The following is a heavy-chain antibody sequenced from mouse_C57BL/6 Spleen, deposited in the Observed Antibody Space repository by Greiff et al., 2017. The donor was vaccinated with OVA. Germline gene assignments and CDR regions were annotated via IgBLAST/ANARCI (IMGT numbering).Heavy chain of an antibody. CDR2: ISDGGSYT. CDR3: AKLRGRNYFDY. CDR1: GFTFSSYA. J-gene: IGHJ2*01. D-gene: IGHD4-1*01. V-gene: IGHV5-4*01. Sequence: EVQRVESGGGLVKPGGSLKLSCAASGFTFSSYAMSWVRQTPEKRLEWVATISDGGSYTYYPDNVKGRFTISRDNAKNNLYLQMSHLKSEDTAMYYCAKLRGRNYFDYWGQGTTLTVSA.